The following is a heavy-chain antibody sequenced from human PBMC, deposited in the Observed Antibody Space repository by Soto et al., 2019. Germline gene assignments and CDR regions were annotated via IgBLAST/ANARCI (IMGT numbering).Heavy chain of an antibody. CDR1: GYTFTSYG. D-gene: IGHD3-3*01. Sequence: QVQLVQSGAEVKKPGASVKVSCTASGYTFTSYGISWVRQAPGQGLEWMGWISAYNGNTNNAQKLQGRVTMTTDTSTSTAYMELRILRSDDTAVYYCARVWEPITIFGVVATGGAGMDVGGQGTTVTVSS. V-gene: IGHV1-18*01. CDR2: ISAYNGNT. CDR3: ARVWEPITIFGVVATGGAGMDV. J-gene: IGHJ6*02.